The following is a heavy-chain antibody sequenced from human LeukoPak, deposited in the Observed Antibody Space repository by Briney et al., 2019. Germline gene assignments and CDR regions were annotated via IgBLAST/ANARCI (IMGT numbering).Heavy chain of an antibody. CDR3: ARHSSGWSERFDY. CDR1: GGSISSSSYY. Sequence: PSETLSLTCTDSGGSISSSSYYWGWIRQPPGKGLEWIGSIYYSGSTYYNPSLKSRVTISVDTSKNQFSLKLSSVTAADTAVYYCARHSSGWSERFDYWGQGTLVTVSS. J-gene: IGHJ4*02. CDR2: IYYSGST. V-gene: IGHV4-39*01. D-gene: IGHD6-19*01.